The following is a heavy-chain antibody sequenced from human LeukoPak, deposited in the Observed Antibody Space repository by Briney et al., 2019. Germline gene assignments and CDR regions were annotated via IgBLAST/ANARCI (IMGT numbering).Heavy chain of an antibody. CDR2: ISYDGSNK. D-gene: IGHD2-15*01. J-gene: IGHJ4*02. Sequence: GGSLRLSCAASGFTFSSYAMHWVRQAPGKGLEWVAVISYDGSNKYYADSVKGRFTISRDNSKNTLYLQMNSLRAEDTAVYYCARDFSSLLRTFDYWGQGTLVTVSS. CDR1: GFTFSSYA. V-gene: IGHV3-30-3*01. CDR3: ARDFSSLLRTFDY.